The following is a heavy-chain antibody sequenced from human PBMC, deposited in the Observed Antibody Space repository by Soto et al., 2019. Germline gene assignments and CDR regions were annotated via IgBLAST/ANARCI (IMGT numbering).Heavy chain of an antibody. J-gene: IGHJ4*02. Sequence: QVQLVESGGGVVQPGRSLRLSCAASGFTFSSYGMHWVRQAPGKGLEWVAVIWYDGSNKYYADSVKGRFTISRDNSKNTLYLQMNSLRAEDTAVYYCAREGYGDYGVSGVDYWGQGTLGTLSS. CDR1: GFTFSSYG. CDR2: IWYDGSNK. CDR3: AREGYGDYGVSGVDY. V-gene: IGHV3-33*01. D-gene: IGHD4-17*01.